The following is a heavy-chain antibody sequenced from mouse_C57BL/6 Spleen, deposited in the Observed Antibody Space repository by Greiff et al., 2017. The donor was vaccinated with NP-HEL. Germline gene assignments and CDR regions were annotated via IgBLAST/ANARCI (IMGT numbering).Heavy chain of an antibody. Sequence: DVQLVESGGGLVKPGGSLKLSCAASGFTFSDYGMHWVRQAPEKGLEWVAYISSGSSTIYYADTVKGRFTISRDNAKNTLFLQMTSLRSEDTAMYYCARDYGSGPYAMDYWGQGTSVTVSS. J-gene: IGHJ4*01. CDR2: ISSGSSTI. V-gene: IGHV5-17*01. D-gene: IGHD1-1*01. CDR1: GFTFSDYG. CDR3: ARDYGSGPYAMDY.